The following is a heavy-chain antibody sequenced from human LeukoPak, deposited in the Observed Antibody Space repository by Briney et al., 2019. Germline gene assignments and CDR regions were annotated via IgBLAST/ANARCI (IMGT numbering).Heavy chain of an antibody. Sequence: SETLSLTCAVYGGSLSGYYWSWIRQPPGKGLEWIGEINHSGSTNYNPSLKSRVTISVDTSKNQFSLKLSSVTAADTAVYYCARGQALYYDYIWGSYRYTGFDYWGQGTLVTVSS. J-gene: IGHJ4*02. CDR2: INHSGST. CDR1: GGSLSGYY. V-gene: IGHV4-34*01. D-gene: IGHD3-16*02. CDR3: ARGQALYYDYIWGSYRYTGFDY.